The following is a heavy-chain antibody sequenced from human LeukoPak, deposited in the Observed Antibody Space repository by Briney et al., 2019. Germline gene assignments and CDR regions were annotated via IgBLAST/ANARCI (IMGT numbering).Heavy chain of an antibody. Sequence: ASVKVSCKASGYTFTSYAMNWVRQAPGQGLEWMGWINTNTGNPTCAQGFTGRFVFSLDTSVSTAYLQISSLKAEDTAVYYCARVYKYYDFWSGYYTGRDAFDIWGQGTMVTVSS. CDR3: ARVYKYYDFWSGYYTGRDAFDI. J-gene: IGHJ3*02. D-gene: IGHD3-3*01. CDR2: INTNTGNP. CDR1: GYTFTSYA. V-gene: IGHV7-4-1*02.